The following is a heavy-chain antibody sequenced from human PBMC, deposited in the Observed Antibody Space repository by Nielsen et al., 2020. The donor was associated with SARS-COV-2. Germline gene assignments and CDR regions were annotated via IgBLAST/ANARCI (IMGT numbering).Heavy chain of an antibody. CDR1: GFTFSSYA. CDR2: LSWHSGSI. CDR3: AKVGDCYNHFDY. D-gene: IGHD2-21*01. V-gene: IGHV3-9*01. Sequence: SLNICCTSSGFTFSSYAMTWVRQAPRKGLEWVSGLSWHSGSIGDADSVKGRFTISRDNAKNSLYLQMNSLRAEDTALYYCAKVGDCYNHFDYWGQGTLVTVSS. J-gene: IGHJ4*02.